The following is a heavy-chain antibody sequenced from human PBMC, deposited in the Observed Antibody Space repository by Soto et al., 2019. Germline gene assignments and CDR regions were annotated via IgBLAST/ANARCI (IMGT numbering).Heavy chain of an antibody. CDR3: ARKGHTGVGYDYFDY. V-gene: IGHV3-23*01. Sequence: LEFGGGLIQPGESLRLSCVGSGFIFSNYAMSWVRQPPGKGLEWVSAIIDNADSTSYPDSVKGRFSISRDNSWNTLYLEMNRLRVDDTAVYYCARKGHTGVGYDYFDYWGQGTLVTVSP. CDR1: GFIFSNYA. J-gene: IGHJ4*02. CDR2: IIDNADST. D-gene: IGHD1-1*01.